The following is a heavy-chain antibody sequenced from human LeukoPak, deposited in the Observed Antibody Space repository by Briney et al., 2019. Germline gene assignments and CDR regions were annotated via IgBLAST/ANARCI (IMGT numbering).Heavy chain of an antibody. CDR1: GVSITGGSYY. CDR3: ARETSQKGAHYMDV. D-gene: IGHD3-16*01. V-gene: IGHV4-61*02. J-gene: IGHJ6*03. Sequence: SETLSLTCSVSGVSITGGSYYWSWIRQPAGKGLEWIGRIYTSGSTNYNPSLKSRVTMSVDTSKNQFSLKLSSVTAADTAVYYCARETSQKGAHYMDVWGKGTTVTISS. CDR2: IYTSGST.